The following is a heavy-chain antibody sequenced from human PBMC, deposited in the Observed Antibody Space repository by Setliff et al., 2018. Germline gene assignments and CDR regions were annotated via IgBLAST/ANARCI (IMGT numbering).Heavy chain of an antibody. J-gene: IGHJ4*02. Sequence: GGSLRLSCAATGFSFRNCWASWVRQAQGQGPEWLASINPGGSETYYVDSARGRFTISRDNARNSLSLQMNSLRSEDTAVYYCLGAGTCSYWGQGTRVTVSS. D-gene: IGHD3-10*02. V-gene: IGHV3-7*01. CDR2: INPGGSET. CDR3: LGAGTCSY. CDR1: GFSFRNCW.